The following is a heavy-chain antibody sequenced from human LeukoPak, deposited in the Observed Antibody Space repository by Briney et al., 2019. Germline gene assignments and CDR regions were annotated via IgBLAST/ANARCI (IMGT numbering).Heavy chain of an antibody. D-gene: IGHD3-9*01. CDR1: GYSISSGYY. Sequence: SETLSLTCTVSGYSISSGYYWGWVRQPPGKGLEWIGSICESGRAYYNPSLRTRVTISVDTSKNQFSLNLTSVTAADTAVFFCARIRAGSWFFDYWGQGTLVTVSS. V-gene: IGHV4-38-2*02. CDR2: ICESGRA. J-gene: IGHJ4*02. CDR3: ARIRAGSWFFDY.